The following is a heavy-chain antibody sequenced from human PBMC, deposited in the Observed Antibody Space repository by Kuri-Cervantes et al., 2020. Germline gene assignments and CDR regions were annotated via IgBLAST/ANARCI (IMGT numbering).Heavy chain of an antibody. Sequence: ASVKVSCKASGYTFTSYGISWVRQAPGQGLEWMGWIGAYNGDTNYAQKLQGRVTMTTGTSTSTVYMELSSLRSEDTAVYYCARDAFLFGVSYWGQGTLVTVSS. V-gene: IGHV1-18*01. CDR3: ARDAFLFGVSY. CDR1: GYTFTSYG. CDR2: IGAYNGDT. D-gene: IGHD3-3*01. J-gene: IGHJ4*02.